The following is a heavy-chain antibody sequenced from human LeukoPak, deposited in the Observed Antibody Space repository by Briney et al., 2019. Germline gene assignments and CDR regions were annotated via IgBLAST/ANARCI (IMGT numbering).Heavy chain of an antibody. CDR1: GFTFSTYE. J-gene: IGHJ4*02. CDR2: ISSSGNII. Sequence: GGSLRLSCAASGFTFSTYEMNWVRQAPGKGLEWVSYISSSGNIIYYADSVKGRFTISRDSAKNSLYLQMNSLRAEDTAVYYCARGRRAYYDSSGYPLDYWGQGTLVTVSS. CDR3: ARGRRAYYDSSGYPLDY. D-gene: IGHD3-22*01. V-gene: IGHV3-48*03.